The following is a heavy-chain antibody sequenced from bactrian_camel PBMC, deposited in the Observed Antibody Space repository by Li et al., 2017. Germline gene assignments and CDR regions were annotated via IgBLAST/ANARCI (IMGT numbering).Heavy chain of an antibody. V-gene: IGHV3S9*01. CDR3: AADEYCGGGGVGW. J-gene: IGHJ4*01. Sequence: HVQLVESGGGSVQTGGSLRLSCQASGITDTYYSMGWFRQPPGLGREGVASIDTDDHTTYADSVKGRFTISKDTAKNTLSLQMNDLKPEDTAMYYCAADEYCGGGGVGWRGQGTQVTVS. D-gene: IGHD1*01. CDR2: IDTDDHT. CDR1: GITDTYYS.